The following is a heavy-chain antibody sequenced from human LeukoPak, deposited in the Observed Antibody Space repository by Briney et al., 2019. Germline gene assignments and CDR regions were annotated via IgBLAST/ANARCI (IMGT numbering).Heavy chain of an antibody. CDR2: IYYSGST. J-gene: IGHJ4*02. CDR1: GGSISSGGYY. CDR3: ARWYSSSLGYNFDG. Sequence: PSQTLSLTCTVSGGSISSGGYYWSWIRQHPGKGLEWIGYIYYSGSTYYNPSLKSRVTISVDTSKNQFSLKLSSVTAADTAVYYCARWYSSSLGYNFDGWGQGPLVTVSS. V-gene: IGHV4-31*03. D-gene: IGHD6-6*01.